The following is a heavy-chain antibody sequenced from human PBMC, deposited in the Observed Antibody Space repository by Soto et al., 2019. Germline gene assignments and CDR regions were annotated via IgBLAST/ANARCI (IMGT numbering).Heavy chain of an antibody. J-gene: IGHJ4*02. Sequence: SETLSLTCTVSGGSISSYYWGWIRRPPGKGLEWIGIIYYSGSTYYNPSLKSRVTISVDTSKNQFSLKLSSVTAADTAVYYCARDKITGLFDYWGQGTLVTVSS. CDR2: IYYSGST. CDR3: ARDKITGLFDY. CDR1: GGSISSYY. D-gene: IGHD2-8*02. V-gene: IGHV4-39*02.